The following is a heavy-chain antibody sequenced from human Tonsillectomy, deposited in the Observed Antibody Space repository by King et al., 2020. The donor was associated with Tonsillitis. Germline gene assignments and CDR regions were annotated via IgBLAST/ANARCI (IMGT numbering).Heavy chain of an antibody. J-gene: IGHJ6*02. Sequence: VQLVESGGGLVQPGGSLRLSCAASGFSFSSYAMSWVRQAPGKGLEWVSAISGSGGSTFYAESVKGRFTISRDNSKKTLYLQMNSLRVEDTAVYYCAVTGVLNYYYYFGMDVWGPGITATVSS. V-gene: IGHV3-23*04. CDR1: GFSFSSYA. CDR3: AVTGVLNYYYYFGMDV. D-gene: IGHD2-8*02. CDR2: ISGSGGST.